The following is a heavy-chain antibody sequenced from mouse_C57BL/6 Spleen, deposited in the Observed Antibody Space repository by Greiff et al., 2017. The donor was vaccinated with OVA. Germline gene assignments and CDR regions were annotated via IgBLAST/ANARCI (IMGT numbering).Heavy chain of an antibody. J-gene: IGHJ3*01. Sequence: VQLQQSGAELVKPGASVKLSCTASGFNIKDYYMHWVKQRTEQGLEWIGRIDPEDGENKYAPKFQGKSTITADTTTNTAYLQLSSLTSEDTAVYYCALTGSFAYWGQGTLVTVSA. D-gene: IGHD4-1*01. CDR3: ALTGSFAY. V-gene: IGHV14-2*01. CDR1: GFNIKDYY. CDR2: IDPEDGEN.